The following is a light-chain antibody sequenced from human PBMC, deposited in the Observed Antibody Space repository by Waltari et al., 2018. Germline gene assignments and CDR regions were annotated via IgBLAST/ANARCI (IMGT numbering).Light chain of an antibody. V-gene: IGKV1-12*01. J-gene: IGKJ4*01. CDR1: QGISTW. CDR2: SAS. CDR3: QQAKTSPLT. Sequence: DTQMTQSPSAVSASVGDRLTITCRASQGISTWLAWYQQKPGKAPKLLIYSASRLQNGVPSRFSGSGYGTDFTLTISSLQPEDFATYYCQQAKTSPLTFGGGTKVEIK.